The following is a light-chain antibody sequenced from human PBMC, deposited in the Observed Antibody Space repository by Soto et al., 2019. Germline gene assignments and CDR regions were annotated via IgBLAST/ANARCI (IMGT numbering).Light chain of an antibody. J-gene: IGKJ4*01. CDR2: GAS. CDR3: QQRSNWLT. Sequence: EIVLTQSPGTLSLSPGERATLSCRASQNVDSNYLAWYQQKPGQAPRLLIYGASNRATGIPDRFSGSGSGTDFTLTISSLEPEDFAVYYCQQRSNWLTFGGGTKVDIK. V-gene: IGKV3D-20*02. CDR1: QNVDSNY.